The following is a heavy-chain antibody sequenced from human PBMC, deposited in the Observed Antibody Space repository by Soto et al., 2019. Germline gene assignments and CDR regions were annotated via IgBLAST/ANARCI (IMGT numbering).Heavy chain of an antibody. CDR1: GGSISSGDYY. D-gene: IGHD1-1*01. CDR2: IYYSGST. V-gene: IGHV4-30-4*01. J-gene: IGHJ6*02. CDR3: ARVTRTGSTRYYYGMDV. Sequence: QVQLQESGPGLVKPSQTLSLTCTVSGGSISSGDYYWSWIRQPPGKGLEWIGYIYYSGSTYYNPSLKSRVTISVDTSKNQCSLKLSSVTAADTAVYYCARVTRTGSTRYYYGMDVWGQGTTVTVSS.